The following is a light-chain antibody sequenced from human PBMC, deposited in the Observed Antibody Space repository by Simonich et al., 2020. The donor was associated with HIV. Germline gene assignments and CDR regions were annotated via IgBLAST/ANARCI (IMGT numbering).Light chain of an antibody. CDR3: QQYYSTPPT. Sequence: DIVMTQSPDSLAVSLGERATINCKSSRTILYSPNNKNYLAWYQQKPGQPPKLLIYWASTRESGVPDRFSASGSGTDFTLTISSLQAEDVAIYYCQQYYSTPPTFGQGTKVEIK. V-gene: IGKV4-1*01. J-gene: IGKJ1*01. CDR2: WAS. CDR1: RTILYSPNNKNY.